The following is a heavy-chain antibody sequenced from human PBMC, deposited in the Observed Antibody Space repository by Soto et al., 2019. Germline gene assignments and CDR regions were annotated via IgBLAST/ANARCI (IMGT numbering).Heavy chain of an antibody. CDR1: GKSFPGHY. CDR3: ARDPSSFLGRVYGMDV. V-gene: IGHV1-2*02. Sequence: SSVKGSCKASGKSFPGHYIHRGRRAPGQCLEWMGCVNLNTGGTDYAREFHGRVTMTTATSIRTVYLEVTRLKFDHTAIYYCARDPSSFLGRVYGMDVWGQGTAVTVSS. J-gene: IGHJ6*02. CDR2: VNLNTGGT.